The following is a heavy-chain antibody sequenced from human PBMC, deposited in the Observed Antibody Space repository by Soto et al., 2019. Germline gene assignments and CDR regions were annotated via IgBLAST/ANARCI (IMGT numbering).Heavy chain of an antibody. V-gene: IGHV1-18*01. CDR3: ARDRSQILTGYYTYYFDY. D-gene: IGHD3-9*01. CDR2: ISAYNGNT. Sequence: ASVKVSCKASGYTFTSYGISWVRQAPGQGLEWMGWISAYNGNTNYAQKLQGRVTMTTDTSTSTAYMELRSLRSDDTAVYYCARDRSQILTGYYTYYFDYWGQGTLVPVSS. CDR1: GYTFTSYG. J-gene: IGHJ4*02.